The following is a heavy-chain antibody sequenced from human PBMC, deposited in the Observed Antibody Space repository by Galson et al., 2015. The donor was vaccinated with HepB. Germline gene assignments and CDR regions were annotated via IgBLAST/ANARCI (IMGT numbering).Heavy chain of an antibody. CDR3: ARPGNTGNYLY. V-gene: IGHV4-39*01. CDR1: GDSISRSSYY. Sequence: SETLSLTCTVSGDSISRSSYYWGWIRQPPGKGLEWIGSINYSGTTYYNPSLKSRVTISVDTSKNQFSLNLSSLTAADTAVYYCARPGNTGNYLYWGQGILVTVSS. CDR2: INYSGTT. D-gene: IGHD2/OR15-2a*01. J-gene: IGHJ4*02.